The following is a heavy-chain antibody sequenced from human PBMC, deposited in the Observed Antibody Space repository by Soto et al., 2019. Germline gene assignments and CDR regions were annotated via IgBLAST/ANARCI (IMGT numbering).Heavy chain of an antibody. J-gene: IGHJ4*02. D-gene: IGHD6-13*01. CDR1: GFSLSTRGVG. V-gene: IGHV2-5*02. CDR3: AHIGVSRWFDF. Sequence: QITLKESGPTLVKPTQTLTLTCTFSGFSLSTRGVGVGWIRQPPGKALEWLALIYWDDDKRYSPSLKTRLTXTXXTSKNPVVLTMINMDPVDTATYSCAHIGVSRWFDFWGQGTLVTVSS. CDR2: IYWDDDK.